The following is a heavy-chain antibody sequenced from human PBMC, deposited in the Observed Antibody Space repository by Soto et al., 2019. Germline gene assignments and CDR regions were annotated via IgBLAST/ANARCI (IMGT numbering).Heavy chain of an antibody. CDR2: ISYDGSNK. CDR1: GFTFSSYA. V-gene: IGHV3-30-3*01. J-gene: IGHJ4*02. Sequence: LTCAASGFTFSSYAMHWVRQAPGKGLEWVAVISYDGSNKYYADSVKGRFTISRDNSKNTLYLQMNSLRAEDTAVYYCARDSYDYVWGSYRYYLDYWGQGTLVTVSS. D-gene: IGHD3-16*02. CDR3: ARDSYDYVWGSYRYYLDY.